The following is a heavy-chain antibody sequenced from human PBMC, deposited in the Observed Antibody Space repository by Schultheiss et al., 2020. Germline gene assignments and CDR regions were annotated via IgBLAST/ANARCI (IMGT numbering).Heavy chain of an antibody. Sequence: GGSLRLSCAASGFTFSSYAMNLVRQAPGKGLEWVSYISSSSSYIYYADSVKGRFTIFRDNDKKSLYLQMNSLRAEDTAVYYCAKVPGIVWFGEGEAFDIWGQGTMVTVSS. J-gene: IGHJ3*02. V-gene: IGHV3-21*04. CDR2: ISSSSSYI. D-gene: IGHD3-10*01. CDR3: AKVPGIVWFGEGEAFDI. CDR1: GFTFSSYA.